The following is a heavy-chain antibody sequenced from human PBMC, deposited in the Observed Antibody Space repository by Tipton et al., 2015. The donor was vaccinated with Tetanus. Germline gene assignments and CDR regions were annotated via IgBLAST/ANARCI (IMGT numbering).Heavy chain of an antibody. J-gene: IGHJ4*02. CDR2: IYENGDT. D-gene: IGHD1-26*01. CDR1: GDSISSSTYY. V-gene: IGHV4-39*01. Sequence: TLSLTCSLSGDSISSSTYYWGWIRQPPGKGLEWIGSIYENGDTYYTPSLKSRLTISVDTSKNQFSLKLSSVTAADTAVYYCANHPGAKTQFDYWGQGTLVTVSS. CDR3: ANHPGAKTQFDY.